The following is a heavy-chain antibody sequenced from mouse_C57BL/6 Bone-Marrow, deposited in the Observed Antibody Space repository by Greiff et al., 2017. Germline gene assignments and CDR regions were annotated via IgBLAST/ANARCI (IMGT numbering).Heavy chain of an antibody. CDR1: GYTFTSYG. CDR2: IYPRSGNT. V-gene: IGHV1-81*01. CDR3: ASEGGAWFAY. Sequence: VQGVESGAELARPGASVKLSCKASGYTFTSYGISWVKQRTGQGLEWIGEIYPRSGNTYYNEKFKGKATLTAAKSSSTAYMELRSLASEDAAVYVCASEGGAWFAYWGRGTGVTVSA. J-gene: IGHJ3*01.